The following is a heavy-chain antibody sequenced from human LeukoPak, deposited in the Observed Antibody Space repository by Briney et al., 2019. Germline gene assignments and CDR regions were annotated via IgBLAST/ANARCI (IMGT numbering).Heavy chain of an antibody. CDR3: ARGSAPHWFDP. J-gene: IGHJ5*02. Sequence: PGGSLRLSCAASGFTFSSYSMNWVRQPPGKGLEWIGSIYYSGSTYYNPSLKSRVTISVDTSKNQFSLKLSSVTAADTAVYYCARGSAPHWFDPWGQGTLVTVSS. CDR1: GFTFSSYS. V-gene: IGHV4-39*07. CDR2: IYYSGST.